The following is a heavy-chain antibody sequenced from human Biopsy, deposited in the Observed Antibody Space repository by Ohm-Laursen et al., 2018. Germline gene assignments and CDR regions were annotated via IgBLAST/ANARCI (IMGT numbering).Heavy chain of an antibody. CDR3: TRGGYYYDSLAYYYWFDP. V-gene: IGHV1-46*01. CDR1: GYTLTSYY. Sequence: ASVKVSCKASGYTLTSYYIHWVRQAPGQGLQWMGLINPSHGSTGSAQKFQGRVTMTRDTSISTAYVDLSSLRSDDTAVYYCTRGGYYYDSLAYYYWFDPWGQGTLVTVSS. D-gene: IGHD3-22*01. CDR2: INPSHGST. J-gene: IGHJ5*02.